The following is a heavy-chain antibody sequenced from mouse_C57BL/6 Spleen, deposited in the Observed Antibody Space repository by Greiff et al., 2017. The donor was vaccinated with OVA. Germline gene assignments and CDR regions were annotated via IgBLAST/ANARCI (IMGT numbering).Heavy chain of an antibody. J-gene: IGHJ2*01. V-gene: IGHV1-72*01. D-gene: IGHD1-1*01. Sequence: QVQLQQSGAELVKPGASVKLSCKASGYTFTSYWMHWVKQRPGRGLEWIGRIDPNSGGTKYNEKFKSKATLTVDKPSSTAYMQLSSLTSEDSAVYYCAREGDYYGSKDYWGQGTTLTVSS. CDR2: IDPNSGGT. CDR3: AREGDYYGSKDY. CDR1: GYTFTSYW.